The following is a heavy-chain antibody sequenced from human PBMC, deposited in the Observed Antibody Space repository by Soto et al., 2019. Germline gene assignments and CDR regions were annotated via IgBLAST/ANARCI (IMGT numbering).Heavy chain of an antibody. CDR1: GYTFTSYD. CDR2: INAGNGNT. V-gene: IGHV1-3*01. Sequence: ASVKVSCKASGYTFTSYDINWVRQAPGQRLEWMGWINAGNGNTKYSQKFQGRVTITRDTSASTAYMELSSLRSEDTAVYYCARQTSEDSGFDYWGQGTLVTVSS. J-gene: IGHJ4*02. D-gene: IGHD2-15*01. CDR3: ARQTSEDSGFDY.